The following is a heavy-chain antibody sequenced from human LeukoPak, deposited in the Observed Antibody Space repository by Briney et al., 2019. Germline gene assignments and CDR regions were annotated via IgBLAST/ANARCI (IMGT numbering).Heavy chain of an antibody. CDR3: ATLGHCSSTSCQSVTFWFDP. D-gene: IGHD2-2*01. V-gene: IGHV4-61*01. J-gene: IGHJ5*02. CDR2: IYYSGST. Sequence: SEALSLTCTVSGGSVSSGSYYWSWIRQPPGKGLEWIGYIYYSGSTNYNPSLKSRVTISVDTSKNQFSLKLSSVTAEDTAVYYCATLGHCSSTSCQSVTFWFDPWGQGTLVTVSS. CDR1: GGSVSSGSYY.